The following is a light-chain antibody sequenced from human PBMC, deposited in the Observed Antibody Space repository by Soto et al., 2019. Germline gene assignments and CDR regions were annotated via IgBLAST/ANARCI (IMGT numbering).Light chain of an antibody. CDR3: QQGSFTLT. Sequence: IQMTQSPSSLSASVGDRVTITFRASQSISTYLNWYQQKLGKAPKLLISAASSLQGGVPSRFSGSGSGTDFTLTISSLQPEDFATYYCQQGSFTLTFGGGTKVDI. V-gene: IGKV1-39*01. J-gene: IGKJ4*01. CDR2: AAS. CDR1: QSISTY.